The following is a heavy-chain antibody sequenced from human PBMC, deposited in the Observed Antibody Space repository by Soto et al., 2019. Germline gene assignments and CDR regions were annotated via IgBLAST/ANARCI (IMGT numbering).Heavy chain of an antibody. D-gene: IGHD6-13*01. CDR3: ALRAGPL. V-gene: IGHV3-48*01. CDR2: ISSSNNTI. J-gene: IGHJ4*02. CDR1: GFTFSSYA. Sequence: GGSLRLSCAASGFTFSSYAMHWVRQAPGKGLEWISYISSSNNTIYYADSVKGRFTISRDNAKNSLYLQMNSLRAEDTAVYYCALRAGPLGGQGTLVTVSS.